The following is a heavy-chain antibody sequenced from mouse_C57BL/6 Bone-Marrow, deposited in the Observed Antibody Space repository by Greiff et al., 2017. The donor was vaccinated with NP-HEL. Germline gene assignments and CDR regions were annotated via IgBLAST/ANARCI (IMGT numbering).Heavy chain of an antibody. Sequence: QVQLQQSGAELVRPGASVTLSCKASGYTFTDYEMHWVKQTPVHGLEWIGAIDPETGGTAYNQKFKGKAILTADKSSSTAYMELRSLTSEDSAVYYCTRWGEGAMDYWGQGTSVTVSS. J-gene: IGHJ4*01. CDR1: GYTFTDYE. V-gene: IGHV1-15*01. CDR2: IDPETGGT. CDR3: TRWGEGAMDY.